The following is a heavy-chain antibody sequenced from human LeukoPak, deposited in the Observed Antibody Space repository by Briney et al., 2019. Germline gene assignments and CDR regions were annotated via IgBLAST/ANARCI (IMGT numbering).Heavy chain of an antibody. V-gene: IGHV4-39*07. D-gene: IGHD6-19*01. CDR3: ARDLGVAVAGRLGWFDP. CDR2: IYYSGST. Sequence: SETLSLTCTVSGGSISSSSYYWGWIRQPPGKGLEWIGSIYYSGSTYYNPSLKSRVTISVDTSKNQFSLKLSSVTAADTAVYYCARDLGVAVAGRLGWFDPWGQGTLVTVSS. J-gene: IGHJ5*02. CDR1: GGSISSSSYY.